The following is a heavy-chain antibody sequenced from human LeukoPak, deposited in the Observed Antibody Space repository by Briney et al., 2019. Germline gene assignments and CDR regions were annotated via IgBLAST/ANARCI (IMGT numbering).Heavy chain of an antibody. CDR1: GFTFSSYW. CDR3: ARDRSSSWYRPLTYYYYGMDV. J-gene: IGHJ6*02. V-gene: IGHV3-7*01. CDR2: IKQDGSEK. D-gene: IGHD6-13*01. Sequence: PGGSLRLSCAASGFTFSSYWMSWVRQAPGKGLEWVANIKQDGSEKYYVDSVKGRFTISRDNAKNSLYLQMNSLRAEDTAVYYCARDRSSSWYRPLTYYYYGMDVWGQGTTVTVSS.